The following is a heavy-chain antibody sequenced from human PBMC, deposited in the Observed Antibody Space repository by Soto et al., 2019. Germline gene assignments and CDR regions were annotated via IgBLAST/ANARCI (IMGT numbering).Heavy chain of an antibody. CDR2: INHSGST. D-gene: IGHD2-15*01. J-gene: IGHJ6*03. Sequence: SETLSLPWGVYAGSCXGYHGSWIRQESDNELEWILEINHSGSTNYNPSLKSRVTISVDTSKNQFSLKLSYVTAAATAVYYCVRVRRGGCSGGSCYSGLYYDYYMDVWGKGTKVTVS. V-gene: IGHV4-34*01. CDR3: VRVRRGGCSGGSCYSGLYYDYYMDV. CDR1: AGSCXGYH.